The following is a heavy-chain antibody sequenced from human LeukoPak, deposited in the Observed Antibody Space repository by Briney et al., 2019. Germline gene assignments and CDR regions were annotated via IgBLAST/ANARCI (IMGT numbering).Heavy chain of an antibody. CDR1: GFTFSAYA. CDR3: ARDLWGSYRYPFDY. Sequence: PGRSLRLSCAASGFTFSAYAMHWVRQAPGKGLEWVAVISYDESNKCYADSVKGRFTISRDNSKNTLYLQMNSQRPDDTAVYYCARDLWGSYRYPFDYWGQGTLVTVSS. CDR2: ISYDESNK. J-gene: IGHJ4*02. V-gene: IGHV3-30*04. D-gene: IGHD3-16*02.